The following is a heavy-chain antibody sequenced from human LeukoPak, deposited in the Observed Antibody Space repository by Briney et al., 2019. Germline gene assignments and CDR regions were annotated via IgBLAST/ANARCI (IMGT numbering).Heavy chain of an antibody. V-gene: IGHV4-4*08. CDR1: GGSISSYY. CDR2: IYTSGST. J-gene: IGHJ4*02. CDR3: ARLSRGGETSKHSGSYYLFDY. Sequence: SETLSLTCSVSGGSISSYYWSWLRQPPGKGLEWIGYIYTSGSTNYSPSLKSRVTISVDTSKNQFSLKLSSVTAADTAVYYCARLSRGGETSKHSGSYYLFDYWAREPWSPSPQ. D-gene: IGHD1-26*01.